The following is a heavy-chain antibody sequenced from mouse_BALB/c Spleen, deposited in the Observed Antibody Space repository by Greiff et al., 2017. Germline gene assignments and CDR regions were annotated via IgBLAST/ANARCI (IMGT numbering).Heavy chain of an antibody. Sequence: QVQLQQSGAELMKPGASVKISCKATGYTFSSYWIEWVKQRPGHGLEWIGEILPGSGSTNYNEKFKGKATFTADTSSNTAYMQLSSLTSEDSAVYYCARGGGNYVFAYWGQGTLVTVSA. J-gene: IGHJ3*01. D-gene: IGHD2-1*01. CDR3: ARGGGNYVFAY. CDR2: ILPGSGST. V-gene: IGHV1-9*01. CDR1: GYTFSSYW.